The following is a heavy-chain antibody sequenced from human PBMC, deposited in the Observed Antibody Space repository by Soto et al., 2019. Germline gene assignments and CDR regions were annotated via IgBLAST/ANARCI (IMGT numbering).Heavy chain of an antibody. CDR2: ISWDGGST. CDR1: GFTFDDYT. J-gene: IGHJ6*02. Sequence: GGSLILSCAASGFTFDDYTMHWVRQAPGKGLEWVSLISWDGGSTYYADSVKGRFTISRDNSKNSLYLQMNSLRTEDTALYYCAKAVGATDYYGMDVWGQGTTVTVSS. D-gene: IGHD1-26*01. CDR3: AKAVGATDYYGMDV. V-gene: IGHV3-43*01.